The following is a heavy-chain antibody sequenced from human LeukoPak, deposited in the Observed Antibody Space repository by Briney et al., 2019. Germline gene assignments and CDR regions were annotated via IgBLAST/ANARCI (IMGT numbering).Heavy chain of an antibody. CDR2: ISSSSSYI. CDR3: AGDYGSGSYTYYYYGMDV. V-gene: IGHV3-21*01. Sequence: PGGSLRLSCAASGFTFSSYSMNWVRRAPGKGLEWVSSISSSSSYIYYADSVKGRFTISRDNAKNSLYLQMNSLRAEDTAVYYCAGDYGSGSYTYYYYGMDVWGQGTTVTVSS. J-gene: IGHJ6*02. D-gene: IGHD3-10*01. CDR1: GFTFSSYS.